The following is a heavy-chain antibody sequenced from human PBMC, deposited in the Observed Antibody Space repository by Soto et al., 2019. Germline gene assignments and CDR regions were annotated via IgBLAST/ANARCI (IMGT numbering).Heavy chain of an antibody. Sequence: PGESRKISCKGSGYSFTSYWIGWVRQMPGKGLEWMGIIYPGDSDTRYSPSFQGQVTISADKSISTAYLQWSSLKASDTAMYYCASAVRYCISTSCADAFDIWGEGTMVTVS. J-gene: IGHJ3*02. D-gene: IGHD2-2*01. CDR2: IYPGDSDT. CDR1: GYSFTSYW. CDR3: ASAVRYCISTSCADAFDI. V-gene: IGHV5-51*01.